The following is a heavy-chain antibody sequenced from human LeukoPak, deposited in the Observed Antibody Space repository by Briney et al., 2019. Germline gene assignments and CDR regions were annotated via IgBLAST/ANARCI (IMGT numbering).Heavy chain of an antibody. Sequence: GGSLRLSCAASGFTFSSNYMSWVRQAPGKGLEWVSVIYSGGSTYYSDSVKGRFTISRDNSKNTLYLQMNSLRAEDTAVYYCARGRGAPYYFDYWGQGTLVTVSS. CDR1: GFTFSSNY. CDR2: IYSGGST. D-gene: IGHD5-24*01. J-gene: IGHJ4*02. V-gene: IGHV3-66*01. CDR3: ARGRGAPYYFDY.